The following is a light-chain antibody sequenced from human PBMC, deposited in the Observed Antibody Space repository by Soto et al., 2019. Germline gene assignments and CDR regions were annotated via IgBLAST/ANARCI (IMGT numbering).Light chain of an antibody. V-gene: IGKV3-11*01. CDR2: DTS. J-gene: IGKJ5*01. Sequence: EVVLTQSPATLSLSPGESATLSCRASQSVSNYLACYEQRPGQARILLICDTSNSSTCIPAMFIGSCSGADFTLTISNLEPEDFAVDYCQQRSDWCPITFGEGTRLEIK. CDR1: QSVSNY. CDR3: QQRSDWCPIT.